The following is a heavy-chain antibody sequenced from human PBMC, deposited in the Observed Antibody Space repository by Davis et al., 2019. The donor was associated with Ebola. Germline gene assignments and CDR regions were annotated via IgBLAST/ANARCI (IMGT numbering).Heavy chain of an antibody. CDR2: ISNDGMKG. D-gene: IGHD3-9*01. J-gene: IGHJ4*02. CDR1: GFNFRNFA. CDR3: AREDYDILTGYTDY. V-gene: IGHV3-30*04. Sequence: GGSLRLSCAASGFNFRNFAIHWLRQAPGKGLEWVARISNDGMKGSYADSVKGRFTISRDNAKNSLYLQMNSLRAEDTAVYYCAREDYDILTGYTDYWGQGTLVTVSS.